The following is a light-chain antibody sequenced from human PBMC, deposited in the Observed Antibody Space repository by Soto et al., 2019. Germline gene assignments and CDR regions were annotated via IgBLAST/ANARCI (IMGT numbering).Light chain of an antibody. J-gene: IGLJ2*01. V-gene: IGLV2-14*01. CDR1: TSDVGAYNY. CDR2: EVS. CDR3: SPYTTSASLL. Sequence: QSALTQPASVSGSPGQSIAISCTGTTSDVGAYNYVSWYQRHPGKAPKLMIYEVSTRPSGVSNRFSGSKSGNTASLTISGLQAEDEADYYCSPYTTSASLLFGGGTKVTVL.